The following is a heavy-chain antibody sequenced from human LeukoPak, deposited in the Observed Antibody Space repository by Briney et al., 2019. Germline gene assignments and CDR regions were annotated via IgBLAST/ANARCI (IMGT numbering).Heavy chain of an antibody. CDR2: ISNSGGST. J-gene: IGHJ3*02. CDR3: AKVKGKDGVRDAYDM. D-gene: IGHD1-1*01. Sequence: GGSLRLSCAASGFTFSNSAMTWVRQVPGKGLDWVSSISNSGGSTYYADFVKGRFTIARDNSKNTLYLQMNGLRAEDTALYYCAKVKGKDGVRDAYDMWGQGTMVIVSS. V-gene: IGHV3-23*01. CDR1: GFTFSNSA.